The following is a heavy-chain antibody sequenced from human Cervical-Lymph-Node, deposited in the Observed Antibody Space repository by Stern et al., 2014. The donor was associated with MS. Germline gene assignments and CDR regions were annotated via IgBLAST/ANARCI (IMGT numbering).Heavy chain of an antibody. CDR1: GYTFTGYY. J-gene: IGHJ4*02. V-gene: IGHV1-2*04. Sequence: QVQLVESGAEVKKPGASVKVSCKASGYTFTGYYMHWVRQAPGQGLEWMGWINPNSGGTNYAQKFQGWVTMTRDTSISTAYMELSRLRSDDTAVYYCARAFFYDSSGYYYFDYWGQGTLVTVSS. CDR3: ARAFFYDSSGYYYFDY. CDR2: INPNSGGT. D-gene: IGHD3-22*01.